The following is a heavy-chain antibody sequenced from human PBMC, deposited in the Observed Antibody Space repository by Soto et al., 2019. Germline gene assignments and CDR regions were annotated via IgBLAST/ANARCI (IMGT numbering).Heavy chain of an antibody. J-gene: IGHJ4*02. CDR2: ISGSGGST. D-gene: IGHD6-13*01. Sequence: GGSLRLSCAASGFTVSSYAMSWVRQAPGKGLEWVSAISGSGGSTYYADSAKGRLTISRDNSKNTLYLQMNSLRAEDTAVYYCAKYSSSWYVGVYWGQGTLVTVS. V-gene: IGHV3-23*01. CDR1: GFTVSSYA. CDR3: AKYSSSWYVGVY.